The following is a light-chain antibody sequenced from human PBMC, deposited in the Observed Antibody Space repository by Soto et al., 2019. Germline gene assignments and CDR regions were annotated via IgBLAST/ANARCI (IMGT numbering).Light chain of an antibody. V-gene: IGKV1-5*01. J-gene: IGKJ1*01. CDR3: QQYKSYPGT. Sequence: DIQMTQSPSTLSASVGDRVTITCRASQSISSWLAWYQQKPGKAPKLLIYDASSLQSGVPSRLSGSGSGTEFTLTISSLQPDDFTIYYCQQYKSYPGTFGQGTKVEIK. CDR1: QSISSW. CDR2: DAS.